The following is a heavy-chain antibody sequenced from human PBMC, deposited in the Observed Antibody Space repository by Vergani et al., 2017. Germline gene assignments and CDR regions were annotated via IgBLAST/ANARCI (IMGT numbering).Heavy chain of an antibody. CDR1: GYTFTSYY. V-gene: IGHV1-46*01. CDR3: AKDYSHELGIWAGHKYWYFDL. CDR2: INPSGGST. D-gene: IGHD7-27*01. Sequence: QVQLVQSGAEVKKPGASVKVSCKASGYTFTSYYMHWVRQAPGQGLEWMGIINPSGGSTSYAQKFQGRVTMTRDTSTSTVYMELSSLRSEDTAVYYCAKDYSHELGIWAGHKYWYFDLWGRGTLVTVSS. J-gene: IGHJ2*01.